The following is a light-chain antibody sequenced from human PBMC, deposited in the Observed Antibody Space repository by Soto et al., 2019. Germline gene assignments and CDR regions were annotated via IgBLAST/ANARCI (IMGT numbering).Light chain of an antibody. CDR3: QQSISSQLT. J-gene: IGKJ4*01. V-gene: IGKV1-39*01. CDR2: AAS. CDR1: QSISNY. Sequence: DIQMTQSPSSLSASVGDRVTITCRASQSISNYLNWYQQKPGKAPKLLIYAASNLQTGVPSRFTGSGSGTDFTLTISSLQPEDFATYYCQQSISSQLTFGGGTKVDIK.